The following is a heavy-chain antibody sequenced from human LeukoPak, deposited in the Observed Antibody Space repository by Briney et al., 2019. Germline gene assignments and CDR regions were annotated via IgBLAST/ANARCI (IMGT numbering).Heavy chain of an antibody. J-gene: IGHJ4*02. V-gene: IGHV3-66*02. Sequence: GGSLRLSCAASGFTVSTTYMTWVRQASGKGLEWVSVIYSGGNTYHTDSVKGRFTIFRDNSENTLYLQMNSLRAEDTAVYYCASNGGNSGTFLQLDYWGQGTLVTVSS. CDR2: IYSGGNT. CDR3: ASNGGNSGTFLQLDY. CDR1: GFTVSTTY. D-gene: IGHD1-26*01.